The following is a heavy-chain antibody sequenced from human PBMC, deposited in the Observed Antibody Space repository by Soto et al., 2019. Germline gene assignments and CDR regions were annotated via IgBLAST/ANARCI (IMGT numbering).Heavy chain of an antibody. V-gene: IGHV3-23*01. CDR2: ISGSGGST. D-gene: IGHD3-9*01. Sequence: GGSLRLSCAASGFTFSSYAMSWVRQAPGKGLEWVSAISGSGGSTYYADSVKGRFTISRDNSKNTLYLQMNSLRAEDTAVYYCAKEPLSDRYFDWAYAADEYYFDYWGQGTLVTVSS. CDR3: AKEPLSDRYFDWAYAADEYYFDY. CDR1: GFTFSSYA. J-gene: IGHJ4*02.